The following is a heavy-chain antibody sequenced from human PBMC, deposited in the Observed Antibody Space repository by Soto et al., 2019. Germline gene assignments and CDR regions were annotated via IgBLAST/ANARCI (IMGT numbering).Heavy chain of an antibody. J-gene: IGHJ4*02. CDR2: NCGSDTFT. D-gene: IGHD3-10*01. CDR1: GFTFKNYN. V-gene: IGHV3-21*02. Sequence: EVQLVESGGGLVKPGASLRLSCVASGFTFKNYNMNWVRQAPGKGLEWVSSNCGSDTFTYYADSVKGRFTISRDNAKSSLFLQMNSLRVEDTAVYFCVRDGSLLGMTRWGQGTLVTVSS. CDR3: VRDGSLLGMTR.